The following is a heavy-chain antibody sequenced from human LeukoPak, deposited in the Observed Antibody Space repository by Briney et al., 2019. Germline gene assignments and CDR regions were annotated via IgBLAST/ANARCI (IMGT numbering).Heavy chain of an antibody. J-gene: IGHJ3*02. Sequence: PSETLSLTCTVSGGSISSYYWSWIRQPPGKGLGWIGYIYYSGSTNYNPSLKSRVTISVDTSKNQFSLKLNSVTAADTAVYYCARGGTWAFDIWGQGTMVTVSS. CDR2: IYYSGST. V-gene: IGHV4-59*01. CDR3: ARGGTWAFDI. D-gene: IGHD1-14*01. CDR1: GGSISSYY.